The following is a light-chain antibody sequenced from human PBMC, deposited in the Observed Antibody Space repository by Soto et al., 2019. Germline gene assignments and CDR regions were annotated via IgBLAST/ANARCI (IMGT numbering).Light chain of an antibody. V-gene: IGKV2-24*01. Sequence: DIVMTQTPLSSPVTLGQAASISCRSSQSLVHNDGNTYLSWFQQRPGQFPRLLIYKVSDRFSGVPDRFSGGGAGTDFTLTISSVEAEDVGVYYCMQATQSSWTFGQGTKVEI. CDR1: QSLVHNDGNTY. CDR2: KVS. J-gene: IGKJ1*01. CDR3: MQATQSSWT.